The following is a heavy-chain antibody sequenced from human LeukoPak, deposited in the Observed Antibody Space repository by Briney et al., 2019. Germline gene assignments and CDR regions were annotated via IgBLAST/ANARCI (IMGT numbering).Heavy chain of an antibody. Sequence: SETLSLTCAVYGGSFSGYYWSWIRQPAGKGLEWIGRIYTSGSTNYNPSLKSRVTMSVDTSKNQFSLKLSSVTAADTAVYYCAREATYYYDSSGYYYPRYFDYWGQGTLVTVSS. CDR1: GGSFSGYY. D-gene: IGHD3-22*01. CDR2: IYTSGST. CDR3: AREATYYYDSSGYYYPRYFDY. J-gene: IGHJ4*02. V-gene: IGHV4-4*07.